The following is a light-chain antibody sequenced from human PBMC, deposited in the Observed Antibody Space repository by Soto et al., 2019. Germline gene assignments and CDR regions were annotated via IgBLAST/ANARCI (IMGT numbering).Light chain of an antibody. CDR2: EVT. J-gene: IGLJ2*01. Sequence: QSALTQPPSASGSPGQSVTISCTGTSSDVGGYNYVSWYQQHPGKAPKLMISEVTKRPSGVPDRFSGAKSGNTASLTVSGLQAEDEADYYCFSYAGSNNFVVLGGGTKLTVL. V-gene: IGLV2-8*01. CDR1: SSDVGGYNY. CDR3: FSYAGSNNFVV.